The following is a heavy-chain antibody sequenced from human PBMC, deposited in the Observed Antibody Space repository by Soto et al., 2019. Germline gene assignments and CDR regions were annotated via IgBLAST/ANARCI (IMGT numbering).Heavy chain of an antibody. CDR2: IIPIFGTA. V-gene: IGHV1-69*13. D-gene: IGHD3-3*01. CDR3: ARGFLASYYYGMDV. CDR1: GGTFSSYA. J-gene: IGHJ6*02. Sequence: ASVKVSCKASGGTFSSYAISWVRQAPGQGLEWMGGIIPIFGTANYAQKFQGRVTITADESTSTAYMELSSLRSEDTAVHYCARGFLASYYYGMDVWGQGTTVTVSS.